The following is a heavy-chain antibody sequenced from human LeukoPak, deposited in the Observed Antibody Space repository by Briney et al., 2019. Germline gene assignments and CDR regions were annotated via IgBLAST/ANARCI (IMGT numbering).Heavy chain of an antibody. CDR2: ISYDGSNK. D-gene: IGHD5-12*01. CDR1: GFTFSSYG. V-gene: IGHV3-30*18. Sequence: GGSLRLSCAASGFTFSSYGMHWVRQAPGKGLEWVAVISYDGSNKYYADSVKGRFTISRDNSKNTLYLQMNSLRAEDTAVYYCAKSGSGYDLGFDYWGQGTLVTASS. J-gene: IGHJ4*02. CDR3: AKSGSGYDLGFDY.